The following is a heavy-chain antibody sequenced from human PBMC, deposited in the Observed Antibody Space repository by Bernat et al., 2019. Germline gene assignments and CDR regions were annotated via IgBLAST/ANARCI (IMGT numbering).Heavy chain of an antibody. Sequence: QVQLVESGGGVVQPGRSLRLSCAASGFTFSDNGMHWVRQAPGKGLEWVAVIWHDGSNENYAESMKGRFTISRDNSESTLYLQMNSLRAEDSALYYCAREHIVGSTRGFDYWGQGTLVTVSS. D-gene: IGHD1-26*01. CDR2: IWHDGSNE. J-gene: IGHJ4*02. CDR3: AREHIVGSTRGFDY. V-gene: IGHV3-33*01. CDR1: GFTFSDNG.